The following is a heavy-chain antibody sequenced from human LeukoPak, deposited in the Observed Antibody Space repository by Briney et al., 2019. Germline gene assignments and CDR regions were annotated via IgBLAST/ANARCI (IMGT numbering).Heavy chain of an antibody. D-gene: IGHD6-19*01. V-gene: IGHV1-2*02. CDR1: GYTFTGYY. CDR2: INPNSAGT. Sequence: ASVKVSCKASGYTFTGYYMHWVRQAPGQGLEWMGWINPNSAGTNYAQKFQGRVTMTRDTSISTAYMELSRLRSDDTAVYYCARDNGQWLTKTHAFDIWAQGTMVTVSS. CDR3: ARDNGQWLTKTHAFDI. J-gene: IGHJ3*02.